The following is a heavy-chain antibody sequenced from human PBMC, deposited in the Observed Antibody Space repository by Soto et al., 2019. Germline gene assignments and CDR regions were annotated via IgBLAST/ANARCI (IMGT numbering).Heavy chain of an antibody. V-gene: IGHV1-69*13. Sequence: GASVKVSCKASGGTFSSYAISWVRQAPGQGLEWMGGIIPIFGTANYAQKFQGRVTITADESTSTAYMELSSLRSEDTAVYYCVYSSSPRYGMDVWGQGTTVTVSS. CDR2: IIPIFGTA. CDR3: VYSSSPRYGMDV. CDR1: GGTFSSYA. J-gene: IGHJ6*02. D-gene: IGHD6-13*01.